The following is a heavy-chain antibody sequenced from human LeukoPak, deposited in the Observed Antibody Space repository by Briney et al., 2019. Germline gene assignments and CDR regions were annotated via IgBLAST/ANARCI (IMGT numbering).Heavy chain of an antibody. V-gene: IGHV5-51*01. CDR2: IYPGDSDI. Sequence: GESLKISCKGSGYRFSTYWIAWVRQMPGKGLEWMGIIYPGDSDIRYSPSFQGQFTISADKSISTAYLQWSSLKASDTAIYYCAGAAAGTAIDSWGQGTLVTVSS. CDR3: AGAAAGTAIDS. J-gene: IGHJ4*02. D-gene: IGHD6-13*01. CDR1: GYRFSTYW.